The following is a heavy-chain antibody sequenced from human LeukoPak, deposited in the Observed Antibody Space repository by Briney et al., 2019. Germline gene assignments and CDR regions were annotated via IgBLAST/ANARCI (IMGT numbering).Heavy chain of an antibody. J-gene: IGHJ4*02. CDR3: ARSSGSYDWYFDY. Sequence: GGSLRLSCAASGFTFSSYWMSWVRQAPGKGLEWVANIKQDGSEKYYVDSVKGRFTISRDNAKNSLYLQMNSLRAEDTAVYYCARSSGSYDWYFDYWGQGTLVTVSS. D-gene: IGHD1-26*01. V-gene: IGHV3-7*03. CDR1: GFTFSSYW. CDR2: IKQDGSEK.